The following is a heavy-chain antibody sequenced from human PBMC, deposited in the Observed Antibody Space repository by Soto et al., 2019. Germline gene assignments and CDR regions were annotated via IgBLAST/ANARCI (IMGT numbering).Heavy chain of an antibody. D-gene: IGHD4-17*01. J-gene: IGHJ4*02. CDR2: INPNSGGT. CDR3: ARERTNYGEKLFDY. CDR1: GYTFTGYY. Sequence: EASVKVSCKASGYTFTGYYMHWVRQAPGQGLEWMGWINPNSGGTNYAQKFQGWVTMTRDTSISTAYMELSRLRSDDTAVYYCARERTNYGEKLFDYWGQGTRVTVAS. V-gene: IGHV1-2*04.